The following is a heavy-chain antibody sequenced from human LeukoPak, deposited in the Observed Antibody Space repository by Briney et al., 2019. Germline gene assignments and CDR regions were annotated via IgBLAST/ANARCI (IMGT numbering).Heavy chain of an antibody. Sequence: SVKVSCKASGGTFSSYAISWVRQAPGQGLEWMGGIIPIFGTANYAQKFQGRVTMTRDTSISTAYMELSRLRSDDTAVYYCARNRYCTNGVCYLRKYYFDYWGQGTLVTVSS. V-gene: IGHV1-69*05. D-gene: IGHD2-8*01. CDR2: IIPIFGTA. CDR3: ARNRYCTNGVCYLRKYYFDY. CDR1: GGTFSSYA. J-gene: IGHJ4*02.